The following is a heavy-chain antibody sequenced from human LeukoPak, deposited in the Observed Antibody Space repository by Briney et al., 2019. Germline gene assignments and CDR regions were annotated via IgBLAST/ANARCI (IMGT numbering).Heavy chain of an antibody. D-gene: IGHD7-27*01. CDR1: GGSISSSSYY. Sequence: KPSETLSLTCTVSGGSISSSSYYWGWIRQPPGKGLEWIGRIYYSGSTYYNPSPKSRVTISVDTSKNQFSLKLSSVTAADTAVYYCARSWGSNFYYFDYWGQGTLVTVSS. J-gene: IGHJ4*02. V-gene: IGHV4-39*07. CDR2: IYYSGST. CDR3: ARSWGSNFYYFDY.